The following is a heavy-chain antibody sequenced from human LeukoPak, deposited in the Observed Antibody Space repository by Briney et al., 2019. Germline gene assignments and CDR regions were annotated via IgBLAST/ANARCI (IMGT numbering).Heavy chain of an antibody. CDR2: ISGSGEST. V-gene: IGHV3-23*01. CDR3: AKARGYSSSSENNWFDP. Sequence: GGSLRLSCTASGFTFSSYAMNWVRQAPGKGLEWVSAISGSGESTYYADSVKGRFTISRENSKSTLYLQMNSLRAEDTDLYYCAKARGYSSSSENNWFDPWGQGTLVTVSS. CDR1: GFTFSSYA. D-gene: IGHD6-6*01. J-gene: IGHJ5*02.